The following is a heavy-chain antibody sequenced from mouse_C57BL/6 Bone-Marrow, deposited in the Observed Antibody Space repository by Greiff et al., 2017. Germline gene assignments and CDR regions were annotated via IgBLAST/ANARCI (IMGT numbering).Heavy chain of an antibody. V-gene: IGHV7-3*01. Sequence: VKLMESGGGLVQPGGSLSLSCAASGFTFTDYYMSWVRQPPGKALEWLGFIRNKANGYTTEYSASVKGRFTISRDNSQSILYLQMNALRAEDSATYYCARPNWDWYFDVWGTGTTVTVSS. CDR1: GFTFTDYY. D-gene: IGHD4-1*01. CDR2: IRNKANGYTT. CDR3: ARPNWDWYFDV. J-gene: IGHJ1*03.